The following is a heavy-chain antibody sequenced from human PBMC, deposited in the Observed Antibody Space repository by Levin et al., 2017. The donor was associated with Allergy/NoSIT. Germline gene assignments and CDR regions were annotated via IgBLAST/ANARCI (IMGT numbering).Heavy chain of an antibody. D-gene: IGHD3-10*01. Sequence: SETLSLTCTVSGGSISSSSYYWGWIRQPPGKGLEWIGSIYYSGSTYYNPSLKSRVTISVDTSKNQFSLKLSSVTAADTAVYYCARLPLTRGSRAFDYWGQGTLVTVSS. CDR1: GGSISSSSYY. CDR3: ARLPLTRGSRAFDY. V-gene: IGHV4-39*07. J-gene: IGHJ4*02. CDR2: IYYSGST.